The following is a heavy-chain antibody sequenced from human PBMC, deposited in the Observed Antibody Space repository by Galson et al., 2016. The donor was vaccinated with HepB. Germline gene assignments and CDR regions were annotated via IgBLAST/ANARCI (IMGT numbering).Heavy chain of an antibody. J-gene: IGHJ6*02. CDR3: AKRPYSYGWHYGMDV. CDR1: GFSFSSYA. Sequence: SLRLSCAASGFSFSSYAMSWVRQAPGKGLEWVSGITSGGTTYYADSVKGRFTISRDNSKNILYLQVKSLRDEDTAVYYCAKRPYSYGWHYGMDVWGQRTTVTVSS. CDR2: ITSGGTT. D-gene: IGHD5-18*01. V-gene: IGHV3-23*01.